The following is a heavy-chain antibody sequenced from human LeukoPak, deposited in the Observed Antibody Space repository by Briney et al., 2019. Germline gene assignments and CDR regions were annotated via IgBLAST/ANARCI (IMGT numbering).Heavy chain of an antibody. J-gene: IGHJ4*02. CDR3: AKDWEVITAIYYFDY. CDR1: GFTFSSYG. D-gene: IGHD3-22*01. CDR2: IWYDGSNK. V-gene: IGHV3-33*06. Sequence: GGSLRLSCAASGFTFSSYGMHWVRQAPGKGLEWVAVIWYDGSNKYYADSVKGRFTISRDNSENTLYLQMNSLRAEGTAVYYCAKDWEVITAIYYFDYWGQGTLVTVSS.